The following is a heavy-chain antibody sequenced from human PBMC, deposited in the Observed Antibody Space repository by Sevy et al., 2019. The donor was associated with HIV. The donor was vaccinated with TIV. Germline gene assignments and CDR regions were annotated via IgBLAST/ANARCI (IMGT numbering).Heavy chain of an antibody. D-gene: IGHD3-3*01. Sequence: GGSLRLSCAASGFTFSNAWMSWVRQAPGKGLEWVGRIKSKTDGGTTDYAAPVKGRFTISRDDSKNTLYLQMNSLKTEDTAVYYCTTVSAFWSGARQVDYWGQRTLVTVSS. V-gene: IGHV3-15*01. CDR1: GFTFSNAW. J-gene: IGHJ4*02. CDR3: TTVSAFWSGARQVDY. CDR2: IKSKTDGGTT.